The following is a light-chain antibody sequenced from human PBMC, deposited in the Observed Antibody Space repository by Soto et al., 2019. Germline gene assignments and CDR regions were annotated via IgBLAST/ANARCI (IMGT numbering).Light chain of an antibody. V-gene: IGKV1-27*01. CDR2: AAS. CDR3: QQYNSARET. Sequence: DMQMTQSPSSLSASIGDRVTITCRASQDINNNLAWYQQKPGKVPKVLIYAASTLQSGVPSRFSGSGSGTDFTLTISSLQPEDVATYYCQQYNSARETFGPGTKVDI. CDR1: QDINNN. J-gene: IGKJ3*01.